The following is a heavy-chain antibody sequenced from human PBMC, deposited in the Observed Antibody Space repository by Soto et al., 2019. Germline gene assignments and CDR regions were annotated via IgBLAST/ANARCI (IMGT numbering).Heavy chain of an antibody. CDR1: GFTFSSYS. V-gene: IGHV3-21*01. CDR2: ISSSSSYI. CDR3: ARVYPEGAAAGNDY. Sequence: EVQLVESGGGLVKPGGSLRLSCAASGFTFSSYSMNWVRQAPGKGLEWVSSISSSSSYIYYAGSVKGRFTISRDNAKNSLYLQMNSLRAEDTAVYYCARVYPEGAAAGNDYWGQGTLVTVSS. D-gene: IGHD6-13*01. J-gene: IGHJ4*02.